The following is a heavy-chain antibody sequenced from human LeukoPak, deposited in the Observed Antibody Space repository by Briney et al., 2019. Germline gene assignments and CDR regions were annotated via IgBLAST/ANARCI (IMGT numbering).Heavy chain of an antibody. CDR1: GFTVSSNY. V-gene: IGHV3-53*01. Sequence: GGSLRLSCAASGFTVSSNYMSWVRQAPGKGLEWVSVIYSGGSTYYADSVKGRFTISGDNSKNTLYLQMNSLRDEDTAVYYCASYSGSWGHYYYGMDVWGQGTTVTVS. CDR3: ASYSGSWGHYYYGMDV. D-gene: IGHD6-13*01. CDR2: IYSGGST. J-gene: IGHJ6*02.